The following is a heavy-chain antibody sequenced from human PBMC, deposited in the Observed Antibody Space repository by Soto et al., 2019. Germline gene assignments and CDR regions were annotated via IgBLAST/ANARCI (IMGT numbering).Heavy chain of an antibody. J-gene: IGHJ6*02. D-gene: IGHD2-2*01. CDR3: ARDLVVVVPAAMFGVDYYYYGMDV. Sequence: GGSLRLSCAASGFTFSSYSMNWVRQAPGKGLEWVSSISSSSSYIYYADSVKGRFTISRDNAKNSLYLQMNSLRAEDTAVYYCARDLVVVVPAAMFGVDYYYYGMDVWGQGTTVTVSS. V-gene: IGHV3-21*01. CDR1: GFTFSSYS. CDR2: ISSSSSYI.